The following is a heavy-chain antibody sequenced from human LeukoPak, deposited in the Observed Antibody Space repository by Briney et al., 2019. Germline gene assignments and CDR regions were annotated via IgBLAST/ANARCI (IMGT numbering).Heavy chain of an antibody. Sequence: ASAKVSCKASGYTFTSYAMHWVRQAPGQRLEWMGWINAGNGNTKYSQKFQGRVTITRDTSASTAYMELSSLRSEDTAVYYCARDGFNGSGSYLASYFDYWGQGTLVTVSS. V-gene: IGHV1-3*01. CDR2: INAGNGNT. D-gene: IGHD3-10*01. CDR1: GYTFTSYA. CDR3: ARDGFNGSGSYLASYFDY. J-gene: IGHJ4*02.